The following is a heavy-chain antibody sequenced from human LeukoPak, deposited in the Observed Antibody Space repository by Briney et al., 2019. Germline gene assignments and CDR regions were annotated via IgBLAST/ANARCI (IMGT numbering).Heavy chain of an antibody. J-gene: IGHJ4*02. Sequence: PSETLSLTCTVSGGSISSGSYYWSWIRQPAGKGLEWIGRIYTSGSTNYNPSLKSRVTISVDTSKNQFSLKLSSVTAADTAVYYCARQRGPHSSSWYNDYWGQGTLVTVSS. CDR2: IYTSGST. CDR1: GGSISSGSYY. CDR3: ARQRGPHSSSWYNDY. D-gene: IGHD6-13*01. V-gene: IGHV4-61*02.